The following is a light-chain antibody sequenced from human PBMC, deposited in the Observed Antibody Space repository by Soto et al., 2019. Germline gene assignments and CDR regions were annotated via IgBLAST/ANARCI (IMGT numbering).Light chain of an antibody. J-gene: IGKJ4*01. V-gene: IGKV3-15*01. Sequence: EILMTQSPATLSVSPGESATLSCRASHSVSSYLAWYQQKPGQAPRLLIYGASTRATGIPARFSGSGSGTVFTLTISSLQSEDFAVYFRQQYNNLPLTFGGGTKVEIK. CDR2: GAS. CDR3: QQYNNLPLT. CDR1: HSVSSY.